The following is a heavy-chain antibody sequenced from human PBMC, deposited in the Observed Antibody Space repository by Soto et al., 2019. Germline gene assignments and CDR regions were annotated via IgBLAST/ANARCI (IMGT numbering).Heavy chain of an antibody. D-gene: IGHD3-10*01. Sequence: TVSGGSISSSSHYWGWIRQPPGKGLEWIGSIYYSGSTYYNPSLKSRVTISVDTSKNQFSLKLSSVTAADTAVYYVGRLWVNNGNNYKMGVGGKGTRVTAPS. CDR3: GRLWVNNGNNYKMGV. CDR1: GGSISSSSHY. V-gene: IGHV4-39*01. CDR2: IYYSGST. J-gene: IGHJ6*03.